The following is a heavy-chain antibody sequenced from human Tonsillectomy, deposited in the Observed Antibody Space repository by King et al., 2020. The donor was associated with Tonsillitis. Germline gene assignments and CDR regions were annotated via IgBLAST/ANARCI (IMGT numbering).Heavy chain of an antibody. CDR2: IYYSGST. D-gene: IGHD6-19*01. J-gene: IGHJ3*02. CDR3: ARVGVAVAGVDAFDI. Sequence: VQLQESGPGLVKPSETLSLTCTVSGGSVSSGSYYWSWIRQPPGKGLEWIGYIYYSGSTNYNPSLKSRVTISVDTSKNQFSLKLSSVTAADTAVYYCARVGVAVAGVDAFDIWGQGTMVTVSS. CDR1: GGSVSSGSYY. V-gene: IGHV4-61*01.